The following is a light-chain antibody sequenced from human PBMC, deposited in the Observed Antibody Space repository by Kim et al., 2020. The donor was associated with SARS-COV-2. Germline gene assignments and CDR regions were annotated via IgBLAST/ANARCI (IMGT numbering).Light chain of an antibody. CDR2: DAS. Sequence: EIVMTQSPATLSVSPGERATLSCRASQTVGSKLAWYQQTPGQPPRLLIYDASTRATGIPAKFSGTGSGTDFILIISSLQSEDSAVYYCQQYDSWLSFGGGTKVDIK. J-gene: IGKJ4*01. CDR3: QQYDSWLS. CDR1: QTVGSK. V-gene: IGKV3D-15*01.